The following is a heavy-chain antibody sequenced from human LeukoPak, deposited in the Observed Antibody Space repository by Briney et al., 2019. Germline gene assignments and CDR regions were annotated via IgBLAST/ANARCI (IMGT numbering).Heavy chain of an antibody. V-gene: IGHV3-15*01. CDR1: GFIFSSAW. CDR3: ARGLCSSTGCYQGPFDF. D-gene: IGHD2-2*01. CDR2: IKNKTYGGTT. J-gene: IGHJ4*02. Sequence: GGSLRLSCAASGFIFSSAWMTWVRQAPGKGLEWVGHIKNKTYGGTTDYAAPVKDRFIISRDDSKNTLYLQMNRLRTDDTAVYYCARGLCSSTGCYQGPFDFWGQGMLVTVSS.